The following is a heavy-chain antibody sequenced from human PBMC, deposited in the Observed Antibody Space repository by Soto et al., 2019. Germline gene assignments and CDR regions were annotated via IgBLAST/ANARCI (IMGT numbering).Heavy chain of an antibody. J-gene: IGHJ5*02. Sequence: GWSLRLSCAASGFTFSSYAVSWDRQAPGKGLEWVSAISGSGGSTYYADSVKGRFTISRDNSKNTLYLQMNSLRAEDTAVYYCAKHTAFGVVKSWFDPWGQGTLVTAPQ. D-gene: IGHD3-3*01. V-gene: IGHV3-23*01. CDR1: GFTFSSYA. CDR3: AKHTAFGVVKSWFDP. CDR2: ISGSGGST.